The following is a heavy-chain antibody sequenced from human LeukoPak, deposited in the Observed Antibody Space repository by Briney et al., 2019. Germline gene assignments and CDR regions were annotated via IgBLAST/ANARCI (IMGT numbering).Heavy chain of an antibody. D-gene: IGHD1-26*01. CDR1: GLTFSSYW. CDR3: ARGGGSPGR. Sequence: GGSLRLSCAASGLTFSSYWMSWVRQAPGKGLEWVANIKQDGSEKNYVDSVKGRFTISRDNAKNSLYLQMNSLRAEDTAVYYCARGGGSPGRWGQGTLVTVSS. J-gene: IGHJ4*02. CDR2: IKQDGSEK. V-gene: IGHV3-7*04.